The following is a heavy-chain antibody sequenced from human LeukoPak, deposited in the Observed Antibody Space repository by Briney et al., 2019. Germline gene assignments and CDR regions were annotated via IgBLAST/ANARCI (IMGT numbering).Heavy chain of an antibody. J-gene: IGHJ5*02. CDR2: IYYSGST. CDR1: GFTFSSYG. V-gene: IGHV4-59*01. Sequence: GSLRLSCAASGFTFSSYGMSWIRQPPGKGLEWIGYIYYSGSTNYNPSLKSRVTISVDTSKNQFSLKLSSVTAADTAVYYCARDVSPNNWFDPWGQGTLVTVSS. D-gene: IGHD5/OR15-5a*01. CDR3: ARDVSPNNWFDP.